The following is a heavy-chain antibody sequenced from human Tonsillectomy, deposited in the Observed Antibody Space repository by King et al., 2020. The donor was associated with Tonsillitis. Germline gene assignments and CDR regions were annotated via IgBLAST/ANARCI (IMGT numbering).Heavy chain of an antibody. Sequence: VQLVESGGDLVQPGRSLRLSCAASGFTFEDYAMHWVRQTPQRGLEWVSGISSNSNDIVYADSVKGRFTISRDNAKKFLYMQMNSLRPEDTALYYCAKDIGPGVGAAQFWGQGTLVTVSS. CDR1: GFTFEDYA. J-gene: IGHJ4*01. D-gene: IGHD1-26*01. CDR3: AKDIGPGVGAAQF. CDR2: ISSNSNDI. V-gene: IGHV3-9*01.